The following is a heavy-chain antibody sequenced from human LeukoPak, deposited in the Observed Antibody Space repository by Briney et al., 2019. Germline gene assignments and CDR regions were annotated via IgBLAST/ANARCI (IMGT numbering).Heavy chain of an antibody. CDR3: AKTMGIAAAGDYYGMAV. J-gene: IGHJ6*02. D-gene: IGHD6-13*01. CDR1: GFTFSSYG. CDR2: ISYDGSNK. Sequence: PGGSLRLSCAASGFTFSSYGMHWVRQAPGKGLEWVAVISYDGSNKYYADSVKGRFTIYRDNSKNTLYLQMNSLRAEDTAVYYCAKTMGIAAAGDYYGMAVWGQGTTVTVSS. V-gene: IGHV3-30*18.